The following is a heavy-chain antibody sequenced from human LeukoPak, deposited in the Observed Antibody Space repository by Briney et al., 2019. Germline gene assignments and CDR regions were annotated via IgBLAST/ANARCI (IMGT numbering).Heavy chain of an antibody. D-gene: IGHD4-17*01. V-gene: IGHV4-61*01. CDR3: ARADYAQTPYWYFDL. J-gene: IGHJ2*01. CDR2: IYYSGST. CDR1: GGSISSGSYC. Sequence: SETLSLTCTVSGGSISSGSYCWSWIRQPPGKGLEWIGYIYYSGSTNYNPSLKSRVTISVDTSKNQFSLKLSSVTAADTAVYYCARADYAQTPYWYFDLWGRGTLVTVSS.